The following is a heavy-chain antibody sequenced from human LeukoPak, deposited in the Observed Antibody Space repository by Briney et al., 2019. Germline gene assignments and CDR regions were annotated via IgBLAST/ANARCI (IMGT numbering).Heavy chain of an antibody. D-gene: IGHD5-18*01. J-gene: IGHJ4*02. CDR2: ISGSGGST. CDR3: AKDKKQLWSLFDY. Sequence: GGSLRLSCAASGFTFSSYAMSWVRQAPGKGLEWVPAISGSGGSTYYADSVKGRFTISRDNSKNTLYLQMNSLRAEDTAVYYCAKDKKQLWSLFDYWGQGTLVTVSS. CDR1: GFTFSSYA. V-gene: IGHV3-23*01.